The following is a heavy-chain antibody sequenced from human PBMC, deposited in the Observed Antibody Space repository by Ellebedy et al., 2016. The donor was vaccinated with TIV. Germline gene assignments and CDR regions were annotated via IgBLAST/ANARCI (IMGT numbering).Heavy chain of an antibody. D-gene: IGHD3-10*01. CDR2: ISNDGTNY. V-gene: IGHV3-30-3*01. Sequence: PGGSLRLPCEASGFTFSSYAMNWVRQAQGKGLAWVAVISNDGTNYYYADSAKGRLTIPRDNSKDTFDLQVNSLRAEDTAVYYCAHFLGNTMVRGVLTALDYWGQGALVTVSS. J-gene: IGHJ4*02. CDR3: AHFLGNTMVRGVLTALDY. CDR1: GFTFSSYA.